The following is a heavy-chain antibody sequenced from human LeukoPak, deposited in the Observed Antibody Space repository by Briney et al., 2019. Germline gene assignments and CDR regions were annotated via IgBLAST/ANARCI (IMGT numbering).Heavy chain of an antibody. D-gene: IGHD2-2*01. CDR1: GGTFSSYA. CDR2: IIPMSEIK. Sequence: SVKVSCKASGGTFSSYAINWVRQAPGQGLEWMGGIIPMSEIKNYAQKFQGRVTITADESTSTAYMELTNLRSEDTAVYYCTRPRYCSSTNCPFDYWGQGTLVTVSS. J-gene: IGHJ4*02. V-gene: IGHV1-69*13. CDR3: TRPRYCSSTNCPFDY.